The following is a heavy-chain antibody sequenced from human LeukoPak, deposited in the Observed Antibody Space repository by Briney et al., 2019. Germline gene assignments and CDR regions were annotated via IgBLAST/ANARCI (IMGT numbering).Heavy chain of an antibody. J-gene: IGHJ5*02. Sequence: RASVQIFCKTSGYTFTSYYISWLRRDPGQRVEWMGSIIPYNGNTNHSQNLQGRVTITTDTSTSTAYMDLRRLRSDDTALYYCATSITMVRGVIISGDWFDLWGQGTLVTVSS. V-gene: IGHV1-18*01. CDR3: ATSITMVRGVIISGDWFDL. CDR2: IIPYNGNT. D-gene: IGHD3-10*01. CDR1: GYTFTSYY.